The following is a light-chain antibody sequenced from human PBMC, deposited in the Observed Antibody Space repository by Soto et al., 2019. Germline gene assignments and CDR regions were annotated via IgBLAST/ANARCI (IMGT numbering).Light chain of an antibody. CDR3: AAWDDSRSGLVV. CDR1: NSNIGSNT. V-gene: IGLV1-44*01. CDR2: SDN. J-gene: IGLJ2*01. Sequence: QAVVTQPPSTSGTPGQRVTMSCSGSNSNIGSNTVYWYQQLPGTAPKLLIHSDNQRPSGVPDRFSASKSGTSPSLAISGLQSEDEADYYCAAWDDSRSGLVVFGGGTKLTVL.